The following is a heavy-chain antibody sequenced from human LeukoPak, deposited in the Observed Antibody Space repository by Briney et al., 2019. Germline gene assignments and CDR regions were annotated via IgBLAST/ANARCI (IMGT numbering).Heavy chain of an antibody. D-gene: IGHD3-22*01. CDR2: ISGSGGST. Sequence: GGSLRLSCAASGFTFSSYAMSWVRQAPGKGLEWVSAISGSGGSTYYADSVKGRFTISRDNSKNTLYLQMNSLRAEDTAVYYCARDMAAHYNYYYDSSGYSYYFDYWGQGTLVTVSS. CDR1: GFTFSSYA. CDR3: ARDMAAHYNYYYDSSGYSYYFDY. V-gene: IGHV3-23*01. J-gene: IGHJ4*02.